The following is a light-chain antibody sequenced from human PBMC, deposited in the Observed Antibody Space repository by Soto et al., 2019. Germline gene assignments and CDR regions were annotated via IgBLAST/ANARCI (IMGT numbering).Light chain of an antibody. CDR3: CSFAGSYTFGV. J-gene: IGLJ3*02. V-gene: IGLV2-11*01. Sequence: QSALTQPRSVSGSPGQAVTISCTGTSSDVGDYNYVSWYQQYPGKAPKLVIYDVSKRPSGVPDRFSGSKSGNTASLTISGLQAEDEADDYSCSFAGSYTFGVFGGGTKVTVL. CDR2: DVS. CDR1: SSDVGDYNY.